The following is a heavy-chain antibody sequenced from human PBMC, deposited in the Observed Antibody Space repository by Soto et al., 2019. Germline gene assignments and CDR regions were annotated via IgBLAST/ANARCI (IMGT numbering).Heavy chain of an antibody. CDR3: ARDLGYCTNDKSYITYDFDV. D-gene: IGHD2-8*01. CDR2: INPNSGAT. CDR1: GYTFSVYD. V-gene: IGHV1-2*04. J-gene: IGHJ4*02. Sequence: ASVQRSCKASGYTFSVYDIHWVREAPGQGLEWMGWINPNSGATNYAQKFQGWVTMTRDTSISTAYMELSRLRSDDTAVYYCARDLGYCTNDKSYITYDFDVWGQGTLVTVSS.